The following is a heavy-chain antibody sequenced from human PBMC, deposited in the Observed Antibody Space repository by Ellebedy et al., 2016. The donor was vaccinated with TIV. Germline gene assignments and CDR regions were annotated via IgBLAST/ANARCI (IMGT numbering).Heavy chain of an antibody. D-gene: IGHD2-15*01. CDR2: IIPIFGTA. CDR1: GGTFSSYA. Sequence: SVKVSXKASGGTFSSYAISWMRQAPGQGLEWMGGIIPIFGTANYAQKFQGRVTITADESTSTAYMELSSLRSEDTAVYYCASSSLLPPYYYYYYGMDVWGQGTTVTVSS. CDR3: ASSSLLPPYYYYYYGMDV. J-gene: IGHJ6*02. V-gene: IGHV1-69*13.